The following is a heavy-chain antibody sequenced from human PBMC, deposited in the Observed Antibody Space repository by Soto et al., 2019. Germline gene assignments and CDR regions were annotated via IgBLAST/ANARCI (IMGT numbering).Heavy chain of an antibody. CDR1: GFTFSPHA. J-gene: IGHJ6*02. D-gene: IGHD5-18*01. CDR3: ARERNTGYDYSYYYGMDV. CDR2: ISYEGSNK. Sequence: QVQLVESGGGVVQPGRSLRLSCAASGFTFSPHAMHWVRQGPGKGLVWVAVISYEGSNKYYADSVKGRFTISRDNSKNTLYLQMNSLRAEDTAVYYCARERNTGYDYSYYYGMDVWGQGTTVTVSS. V-gene: IGHV3-30-3*01.